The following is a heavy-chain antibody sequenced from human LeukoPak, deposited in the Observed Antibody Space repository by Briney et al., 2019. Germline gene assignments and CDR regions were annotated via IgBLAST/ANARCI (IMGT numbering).Heavy chain of an antibody. CDR3: ARLIPGKGYYYMDV. J-gene: IGHJ6*03. CDR1: GGSISSYY. V-gene: IGHV4-4*09. D-gene: IGHD4-23*01. CDR2: IYTSGST. Sequence: SETLSLTCTVSGGSISSYYWSWIRQPPGKGLEWIGYIYTSGSTNYNPSLKSRVTISVDTSKNQFSLKLSSVTAADTAVYYCARLIPGKGYYYMDVWGKGTTVTVSS.